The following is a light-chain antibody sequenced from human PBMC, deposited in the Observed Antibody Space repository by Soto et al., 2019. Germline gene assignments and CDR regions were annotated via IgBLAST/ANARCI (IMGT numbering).Light chain of an antibody. V-gene: IGLV4-60*02. Sequence: QLVLTQSSSASASXXXSXXXTCTLSSGHSSYIIAWHQQQPGKAPRYLMKLEGSGSYNKGSGVPDRFSGSSSGADRYLTISNLQFEDEADYYCETWDSNTHTVFGGGTKLTVL. CDR2: LEGSGSY. CDR1: SGHSSYI. CDR3: ETWDSNTHTV. J-gene: IGLJ3*02.